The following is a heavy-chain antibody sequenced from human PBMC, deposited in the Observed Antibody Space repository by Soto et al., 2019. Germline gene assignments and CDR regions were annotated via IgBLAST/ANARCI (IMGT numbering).Heavy chain of an antibody. CDR3: ARSSLQYYDVWSGYRTYDY. CDR2: IYYSGST. CDR1: GGSISSYY. V-gene: IGHV4-59*01. D-gene: IGHD3-3*01. J-gene: IGHJ4*02. Sequence: PSETLSLTSTVSGGSISSYYWSWIRQPPGKGLEWIGYIYYSGSTNYNPSLKSRVTISVDTSKNQFSLKLSSVTAADTAVYYCARSSLQYYDVWSGYRTYDYWSQGTLVTFSS.